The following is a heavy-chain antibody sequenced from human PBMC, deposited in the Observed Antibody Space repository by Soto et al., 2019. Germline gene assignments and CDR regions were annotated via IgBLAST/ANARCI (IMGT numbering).Heavy chain of an antibody. Sequence: GASVKVSCKASGGTFSSYTISWVRQAPGQGLEWMGRIIPILGIANYAQKFQGRVTITADKSKNTLYLQMNSLRAEDTAVYYCASPLWRNGYNWGYFDLWGRGTLVTVSS. CDR1: GGTFSSYT. V-gene: IGHV1-69*02. CDR2: IIPILGIA. CDR3: ASPLWRNGYNWGYFDL. J-gene: IGHJ2*01. D-gene: IGHD5-12*01.